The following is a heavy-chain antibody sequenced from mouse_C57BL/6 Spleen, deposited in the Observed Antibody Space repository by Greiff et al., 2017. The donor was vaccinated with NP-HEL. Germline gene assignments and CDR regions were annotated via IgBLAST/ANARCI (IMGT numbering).Heavy chain of an antibody. CDR2: IHPNSGST. Sequence: QVQLQQPGAELVKPGASVKLSCKASGYTFTSYWMHWVKQRPGQGLEWIGMIHPNSGSTNYNEKFKSKATLTVDKSSSTAYMQLSSLTSEDSAAYYCARIYYDYDGLYYYAMDYWGQGTSVTVSS. J-gene: IGHJ4*01. CDR1: GYTFTSYW. CDR3: ARIYYDYDGLYYYAMDY. V-gene: IGHV1-64*01. D-gene: IGHD2-4*01.